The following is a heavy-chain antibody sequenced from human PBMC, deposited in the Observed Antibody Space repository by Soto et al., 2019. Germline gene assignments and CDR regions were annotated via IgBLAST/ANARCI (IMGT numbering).Heavy chain of an antibody. Sequence: ASVKVSCKASGYTFTSYGISWVRQAPGQGPEWMGWISAYNGNTNYAQKLQGRVTMTTDTSTSTAYMELRSLRSDDTAVYYCARSIHSLNIVVVPAAYAQYYFDYWGQGTLVTVSS. V-gene: IGHV1-18*01. D-gene: IGHD2-2*01. J-gene: IGHJ4*02. CDR2: ISAYNGNT. CDR1: GYTFTSYG. CDR3: ARSIHSLNIVVVPAAYAQYYFDY.